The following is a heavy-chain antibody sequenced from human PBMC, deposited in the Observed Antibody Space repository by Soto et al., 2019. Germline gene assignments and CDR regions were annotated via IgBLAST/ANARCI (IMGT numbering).Heavy chain of an antibody. Sequence: QVQLQESGPGLVKPSQTLSLTCTVSGGSISSGGYYWSWIRQHPGKGLEWIGYIYYSGSTYYNPSLKSRVTISVDTSKNQFSLKLSSVTAADTAVYYCARSQGRAAAGHVDYWGQGTLVTVSS. V-gene: IGHV4-31*03. D-gene: IGHD6-13*01. J-gene: IGHJ4*02. CDR1: GGSISSGGYY. CDR3: ARSQGRAAAGHVDY. CDR2: IYYSGST.